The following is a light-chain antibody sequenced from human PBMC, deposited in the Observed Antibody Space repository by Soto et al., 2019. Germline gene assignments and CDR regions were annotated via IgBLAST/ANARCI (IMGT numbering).Light chain of an antibody. CDR1: QSISSW. Sequence: DIQMTQSPATLSASVGDRVTITCRASQSISSWLAWYQQEPGKVPKLLIDDASSLESGVPSRFSGSGSGTEFTLNISSLQPDDFATYYCQQYNTYPWTFDQGTRVEIK. CDR2: DAS. V-gene: IGKV1-5*01. J-gene: IGKJ1*01. CDR3: QQYNTYPWT.